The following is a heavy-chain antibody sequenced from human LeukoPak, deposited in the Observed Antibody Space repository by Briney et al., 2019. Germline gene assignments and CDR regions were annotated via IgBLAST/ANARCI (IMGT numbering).Heavy chain of an antibody. J-gene: IGHJ3*02. Sequence: GSSVKVSCKASGGTFSSYAISWVRQAPGQGLEWMGGIIPIFGTANYAQKFQGRVTITADESTSTAYMELSSLRSEDTAVYYCAREPHNIVVVPAARSGAFDIWGQGTMVTVSS. CDR2: IIPIFGTA. V-gene: IGHV1-69*01. D-gene: IGHD2-2*01. CDR1: GGTFSSYA. CDR3: AREPHNIVVVPAARSGAFDI.